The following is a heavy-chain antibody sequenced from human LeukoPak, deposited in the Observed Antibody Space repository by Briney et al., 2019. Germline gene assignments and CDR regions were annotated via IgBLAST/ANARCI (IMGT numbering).Heavy chain of an antibody. J-gene: IGHJ3*02. CDR1: GGSISSYY. D-gene: IGHD3-3*01. CDR2: IYYSGST. V-gene: IGHV4-59*01. CDR3: ARGYYDFWSGYYQDAFDI. Sequence: SETLSLTCTVSGGSISSYYWSWIRQPPGKGLEWIGYIYYSGSTNYNPSLKSRVTISVDTSKNQFSLKLSSVTAADTAVYYCARGYYDFWSGYYQDAFDIWGQGTMVTVSS.